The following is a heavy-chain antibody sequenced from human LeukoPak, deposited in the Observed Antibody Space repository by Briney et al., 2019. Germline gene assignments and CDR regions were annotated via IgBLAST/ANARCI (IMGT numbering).Heavy chain of an antibody. V-gene: IGHV1-69*13. Sequence: ASVKVSCKASGGTFSSYAISWVRQAPGQGLEWMGGIVPIFGTANYAQKFQGRVTITADESTSTAYMELSSLRSEDTAVYYCARDRSGSGYFDYWGQGTLVTVSS. D-gene: IGHD3-3*01. CDR1: GGTFSSYA. CDR3: ARDRSGSGYFDY. CDR2: IVPIFGTA. J-gene: IGHJ4*02.